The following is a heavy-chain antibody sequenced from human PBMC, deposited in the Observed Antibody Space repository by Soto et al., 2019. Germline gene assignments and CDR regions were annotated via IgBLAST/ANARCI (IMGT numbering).Heavy chain of an antibody. J-gene: IGHJ4*02. Sequence: SQTLSLTCAISGDTVSSNTAAWNWIRQSPSRGLEWLGRAYYRSKWYHGYAVSVESRVTFYPDTTKNQFSLLLYSVTPEDTAVYYCTRAEGLYSSSWFHFDYWGQGTLVTVSS. D-gene: IGHD6-13*01. CDR1: GDTVSSNTAA. CDR3: TRAEGLYSSSWFHFDY. V-gene: IGHV6-1*01. CDR2: AYYRSKWYH.